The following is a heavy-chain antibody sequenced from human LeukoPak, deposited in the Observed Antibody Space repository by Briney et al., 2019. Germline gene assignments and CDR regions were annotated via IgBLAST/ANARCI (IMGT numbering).Heavy chain of an antibody. CDR1: GFTFSSYA. D-gene: IGHD4-17*01. CDR2: ISSSSSYI. J-gene: IGHJ6*02. V-gene: IGHV3-21*01. CDR3: ARYGDPSLDSYYYYGMDV. Sequence: GGSLRLSCAASGFTFSSYAMNWVRQAPGKGLEWVSSISSSSSYIYYADSVKGRFTISRDNAKNSLYLQMNSLRAEDTAVYYCARYGDPSLDSYYYYGMDVWGQGTTVTVSS.